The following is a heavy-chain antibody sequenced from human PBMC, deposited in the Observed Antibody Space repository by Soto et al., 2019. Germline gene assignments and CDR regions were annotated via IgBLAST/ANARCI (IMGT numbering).Heavy chain of an antibody. CDR3: ARPPGYISDWYYFDL. CDR2: ISPNSGGT. Sequence: QVQLVQSGAEVKKPGASVKVSCEASGYTFIDYYMHWVRQAPGQGFEWMGRISPNSGGTNYAQKFQGRGTMTWDTSLNTAYMELSSLMSEDTVVYYCARPPGYISDWYYFDLWGQGTLVTVSS. J-gene: IGHJ4*02. CDR1: GYTFIDYY. D-gene: IGHD6-19*01. V-gene: IGHV1-2*05.